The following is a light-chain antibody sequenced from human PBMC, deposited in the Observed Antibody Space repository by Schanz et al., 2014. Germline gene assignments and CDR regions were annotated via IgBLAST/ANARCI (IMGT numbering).Light chain of an antibody. CDR2: GAS. J-gene: IGKJ5*01. CDR1: QSVNSGY. Sequence: EIVLTQSPGTLSLSPGERATLSCRASQSVNSGYLGWYQQKPGQAPRVLIYGASIRASGIPDRFSGSGYGTDFSLTISSVEPEDFAVYYCQQRSNWPPITFGQGTRLEIK. V-gene: IGKV3D-20*02. CDR3: QQRSNWPPIT.